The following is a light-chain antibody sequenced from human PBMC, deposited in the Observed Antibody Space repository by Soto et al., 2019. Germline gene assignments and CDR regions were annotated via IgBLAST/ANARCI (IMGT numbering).Light chain of an antibody. CDR2: DVT. V-gene: IGLV2-11*01. Sequence: QSALTQPRSVSGSPGQSVTISCTGTSSDVGGYNYVSWYQHHPGKAPKLMIYDVTKRPSGVRDRFSASKSGNTASLTISGLQAEDEADYYCCSYAGSYTYVFGIGTKVTVL. CDR3: CSYAGSYTYV. J-gene: IGLJ1*01. CDR1: SSDVGGYNY.